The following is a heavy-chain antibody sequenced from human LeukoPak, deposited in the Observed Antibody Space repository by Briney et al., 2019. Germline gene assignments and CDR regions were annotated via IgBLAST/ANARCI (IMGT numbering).Heavy chain of an antibody. CDR2: IYYSGST. CDR1: GGSISSYY. J-gene: IGHJ4*02. D-gene: IGHD4-17*01. Sequence: PSETLSLTCTVSGGSISSYYWSWIRQPPGEGLEWIGYIYYSGSTNYNPSLKSRVTISVDTSKNQFSLKLSSVTAADTAVYYCARHNYGDYPVFDYSGQGTLVTVSS. V-gene: IGHV4-59*08. CDR3: ARHNYGDYPVFDY.